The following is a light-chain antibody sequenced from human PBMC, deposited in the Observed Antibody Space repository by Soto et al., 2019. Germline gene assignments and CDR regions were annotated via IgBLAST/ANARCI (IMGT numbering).Light chain of an antibody. Sequence: QSALTQPAFVSGSPGQSINISCTGSSSDIGAYNHVSWYQQHPGKAPKLMIYDVSNRPSGVSNRFSGSKSGTTASLTISGLQAEDEAAYYCSSYTTCTSVFGGGTQLTVL. CDR3: SSYTTCTSV. V-gene: IGLV2-14*01. J-gene: IGLJ2*01. CDR2: DVS. CDR1: SSDIGAYNH.